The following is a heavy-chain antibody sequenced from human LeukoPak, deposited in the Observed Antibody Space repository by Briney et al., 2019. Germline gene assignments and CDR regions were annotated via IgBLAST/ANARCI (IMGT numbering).Heavy chain of an antibody. V-gene: IGHV3-23*01. Sequence: SGGSLRLSCAASGFTFSSYAMSWVRQAPGKGLEWVSAISGSGGSTYYADSVKGRFTISRDNSKNTLYLQMNSLRAEDTAVYYCANVPVVEMATITYHYYYYMDVWGKGTTVTVSS. CDR1: GFTFSSYA. D-gene: IGHD5-24*01. CDR2: ISGSGGST. J-gene: IGHJ6*03. CDR3: ANVPVVEMATITYHYYYYMDV.